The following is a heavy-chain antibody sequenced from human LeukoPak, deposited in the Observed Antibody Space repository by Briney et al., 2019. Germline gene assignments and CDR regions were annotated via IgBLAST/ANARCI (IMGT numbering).Heavy chain of an antibody. CDR2: IIPIFGTA. CDR1: GGTFSSYA. CDR3: ARSTVAGNAGYFQH. J-gene: IGHJ1*01. Sequence: SVKVSCKASGGTFSSYAISWVRQAPGQGLEWMGGIIPIFGTANHAQKFQGRVTITADESTSTAYMELSSLRSEDTAVYYCARSTVAGNAGYFQHWGQGTLVTVSS. V-gene: IGHV1-69*13. D-gene: IGHD6-19*01.